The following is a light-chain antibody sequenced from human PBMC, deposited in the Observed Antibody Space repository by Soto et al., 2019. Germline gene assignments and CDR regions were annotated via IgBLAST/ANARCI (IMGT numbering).Light chain of an antibody. J-gene: IGLJ2*01. CDR1: SSNIGSNS. CDR2: SND. Sequence: QSVLTQPPSASGTPGQRVTLSCSGSSSNIGSNSVYWYQQLPGTAPKLLIYSNDQRPLGVPDRFSGSKSGTSASLAISGLRSEDEADYYCAAWDDSLSVVFGGGTKVTVL. CDR3: AAWDDSLSVV. V-gene: IGLV1-47*02.